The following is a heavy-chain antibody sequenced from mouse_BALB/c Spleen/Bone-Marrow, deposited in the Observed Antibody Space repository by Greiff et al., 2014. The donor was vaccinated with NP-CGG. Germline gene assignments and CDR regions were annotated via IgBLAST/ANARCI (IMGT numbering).Heavy chain of an antibody. CDR3: ARMITTRGFDY. CDR2: LNPSNGHT. J-gene: IGHJ2*01. CDR1: GYTFTRYW. V-gene: IGHV1S81*02. Sequence: QVQLQQPGAELLKPGTSVKLSCKASGYTFTRYWMHWVKQRPGQGLEWIGELNPSNGHTNYNGKFKNKATVTVDKSSSTAYMQLSSPTSEDSAVYYCARMITTRGFDYWGQGTTLTVSS. D-gene: IGHD2-4*01.